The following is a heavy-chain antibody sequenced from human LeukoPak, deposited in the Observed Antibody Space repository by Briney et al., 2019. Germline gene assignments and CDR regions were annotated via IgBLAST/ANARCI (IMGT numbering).Heavy chain of an antibody. CDR2: IIPIFGTA. J-gene: IGHJ3*02. V-gene: IGHV1-69*13. Sequence: SVKVSCKASGGTFSSYAISWVRQAPGQGLEWMGGIIPIFGTANYAQKFQGRVTITADESTSTAYMELRSLRSDDTAVYYCARDDQIVVRAFDIWGQGTMVTVSS. D-gene: IGHD3-22*01. CDR1: GGTFSSYA. CDR3: ARDDQIVVRAFDI.